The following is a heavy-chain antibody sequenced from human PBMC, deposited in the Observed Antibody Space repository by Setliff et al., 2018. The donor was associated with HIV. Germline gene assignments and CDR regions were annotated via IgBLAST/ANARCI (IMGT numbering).Heavy chain of an antibody. CDR3: ARADDYYDSSGYYRYYYYGMDV. J-gene: IGHJ6*02. Sequence: SQTLSLTCAVSGGSISSYYWSWIRQPPGKGLEWIGYIYYSGSTNYNPSLKSRVTISVDTSKNQFSLKLSSVTAADTAVYYCARADDYYDSSGYYRYYYYGMDVWGQGTTVTVSS. V-gene: IGHV4-59*08. D-gene: IGHD3-22*01. CDR1: GGSISSYY. CDR2: IYYSGST.